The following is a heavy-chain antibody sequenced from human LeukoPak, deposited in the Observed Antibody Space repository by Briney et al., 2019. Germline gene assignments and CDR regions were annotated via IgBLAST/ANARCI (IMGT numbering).Heavy chain of an antibody. V-gene: IGHV3-7*01. CDR1: GFTFSSSW. CDR2: INQDGSVK. Sequence: GGSLRLSCADSGFTFSSSWMTWVRQAPGKGLEWVANINQDGSVKHYVDSMKGRFTISRDNAKNSLFLQMNSLRAEDTAVYFCASGDVFNYWGQGTLVTVSP. J-gene: IGHJ4*02. CDR3: ASGDVFNY. D-gene: IGHD4-17*01.